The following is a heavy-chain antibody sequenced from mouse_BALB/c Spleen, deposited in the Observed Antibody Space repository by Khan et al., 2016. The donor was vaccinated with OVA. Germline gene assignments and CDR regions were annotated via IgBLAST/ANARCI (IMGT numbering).Heavy chain of an antibody. CDR2: IYPGDGST. D-gene: IGHD2-4*01. Sequence: VQLQESGPELVKPGALVKISCKASGYTFTSYDINWVKQRPGQGLEWIGWIYPGDGSTKYNEKFKDKATLTADTSSSTAYMQLSTLTSENSGVYFCAREGLRWVAMDYWGQGTSVSVSS. CDR3: AREGLRWVAMDY. CDR1: GYTFTSYD. V-gene: IGHV1S56*01. J-gene: IGHJ4*01.